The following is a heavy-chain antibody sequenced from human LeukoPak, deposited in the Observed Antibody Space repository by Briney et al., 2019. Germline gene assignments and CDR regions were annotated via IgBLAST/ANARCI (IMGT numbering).Heavy chain of an antibody. CDR3: AKDPGRGFDY. J-gene: IGHJ4*02. D-gene: IGHD3-10*01. V-gene: IGHV3-30*02. Sequence: PGGSLRLSCAASGFSFNSYGMHWVRQAPGKGLGWVTFIRYDGSNNYYSDSVKGRFTISRDNSKNTLYLQMNSLRAEDTAVYYCAKDPGRGFDYWGQGTLVTVSS. CDR2: IRYDGSNN. CDR1: GFSFNSYG.